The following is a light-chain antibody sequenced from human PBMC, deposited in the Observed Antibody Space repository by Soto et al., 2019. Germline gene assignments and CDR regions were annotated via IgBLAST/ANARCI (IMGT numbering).Light chain of an antibody. Sequence: QSVLTQPPSVSGAPGQRVTISCTGNSSNIGAPYDVHWYQQYPGTVPKLMIYEVSNRPSGVSYRFSGSKSGNTASLTISGLQAEDEADYYCSSYTTTNTYVFGTGTKLTVL. CDR1: SSNIGAPYD. V-gene: IGLV1-40*01. J-gene: IGLJ1*01. CDR3: SSYTTTNTYV. CDR2: EVS.